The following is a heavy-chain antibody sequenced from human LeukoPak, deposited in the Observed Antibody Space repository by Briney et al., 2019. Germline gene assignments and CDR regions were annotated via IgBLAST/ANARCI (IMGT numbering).Heavy chain of an antibody. J-gene: IGHJ4*02. CDR2: LYDSVRT. D-gene: IGHD5-18*01. Sequence: DPSDTLSLTCTVSGGSISSHYWSWLRQPPGKGLEWIAYLYDSVRTKDIPSLKGRVTLSADTSKNQHSLRLSSVTAADTAVYYCATIKRGDIYGYFDFWGQGILVTVSS. CDR3: ATIKRGDIYGYFDF. CDR1: GGSISSHY. V-gene: IGHV4-59*07.